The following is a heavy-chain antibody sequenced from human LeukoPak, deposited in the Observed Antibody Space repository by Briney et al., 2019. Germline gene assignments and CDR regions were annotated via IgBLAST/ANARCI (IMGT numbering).Heavy chain of an antibody. CDR1: GGSISSSSYY. D-gene: IGHD2-2*01. CDR3: AREIAGYCNTSCSAHGLDV. V-gene: IGHV4-39*02. CDR2: IYYSGST. J-gene: IGHJ6*02. Sequence: SETLSLTCTVSGGSISSSSYYWGWIRQPPGKGLEWIGSIYYSGSTYYNPSLKSRVTISVDTSKNQFSLKLSSVTAADTAVYYCAREIAGYCNTSCSAHGLDVWGQGTTVTVSS.